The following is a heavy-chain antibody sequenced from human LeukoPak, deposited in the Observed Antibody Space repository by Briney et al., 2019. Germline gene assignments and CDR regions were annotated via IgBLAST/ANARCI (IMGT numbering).Heavy chain of an antibody. D-gene: IGHD4-23*01. V-gene: IGHV3-13*04. CDR3: ARYLVRYGMDV. Sequence: PGGSLRLSCAASGFTFSSYDMHWVRQATGKGLEWVSAIGTAGDTYYPGSVKGRFTISRENAKNSLYLQMNSLRAGDTAVYYCARYLVRYGMDVWGQGTTVTVSS. CDR2: IGTAGDT. CDR1: GFTFSSYD. J-gene: IGHJ6*02.